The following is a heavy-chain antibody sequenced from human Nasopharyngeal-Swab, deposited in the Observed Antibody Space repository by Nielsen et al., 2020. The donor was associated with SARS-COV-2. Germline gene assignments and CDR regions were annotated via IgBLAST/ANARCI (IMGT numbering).Heavy chain of an antibody. CDR2: ISGSGGST. Sequence: GESLKISCAASGFTFSSYAMSWVRQAPGKGLEWVSGISGSGGSTYYADSVKGRFTIYRDNSKNTLYLQMNSLRAEDTAVYYCAKEGGPTTIVVVIPYYFDYWGQGTLVTVSS. V-gene: IGHV3-23*01. CDR3: AKEGGPTTIVVVIPYYFDY. CDR1: GFTFSSYA. D-gene: IGHD3-22*01. J-gene: IGHJ4*02.